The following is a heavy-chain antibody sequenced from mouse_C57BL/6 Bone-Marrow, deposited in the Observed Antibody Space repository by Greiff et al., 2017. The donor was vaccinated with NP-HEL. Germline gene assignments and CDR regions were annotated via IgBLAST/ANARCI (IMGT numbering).Heavy chain of an antibody. CDR1: GYSITSGYY. V-gene: IGHV3-6*01. CDR3: ARNFDYYGSSYAMDY. J-gene: IGHJ4*01. CDR2: ISYDGSN. D-gene: IGHD1-1*01. Sequence: EVQLLESGPGLVKPSQSLSLTCSVTGYSITSGYYWNWIRQFPGNKLEWMGYISYDGSNNYNPSLKNRISITRDTSKNQFFLKLNSVTTEDTATYYCARNFDYYGSSYAMDYWGQGTSVTVSS.